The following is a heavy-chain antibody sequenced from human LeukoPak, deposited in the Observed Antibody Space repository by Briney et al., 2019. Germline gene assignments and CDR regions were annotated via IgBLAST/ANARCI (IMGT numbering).Heavy chain of an antibody. V-gene: IGHV3-7*02. Sequence: GGSLRLSCAASGFSFTDYWMSWVRQAPGKGLEWVANMNQDGSEKYYVDSVRGRFTISRDSAMKSLSLQMNSLRAEDTAVYYCARLANSGQYWLFDHWGQGTLVTVSS. CDR1: GFSFTDYW. J-gene: IGHJ4*02. CDR2: MNQDGSEK. D-gene: IGHD3-22*01. CDR3: ARLANSGQYWLFDH.